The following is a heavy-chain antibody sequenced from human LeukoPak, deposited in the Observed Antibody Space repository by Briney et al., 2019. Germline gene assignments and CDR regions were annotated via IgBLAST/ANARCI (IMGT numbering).Heavy chain of an antibody. CDR3: ARDQVPFDY. CDR1: GFSFSDYS. CDR2: ISPSGSTI. J-gene: IGHJ4*01. Sequence: GGSLRLSCAASGFSFSDYSMNWVRQAPGKGLEWLSYISPSGSTIYYADSVRGRFTISRDNPKNSLYLQMRSLRDGDTAVYYCARDQVPFDYWGRGTLVTVSS. V-gene: IGHV3-48*02.